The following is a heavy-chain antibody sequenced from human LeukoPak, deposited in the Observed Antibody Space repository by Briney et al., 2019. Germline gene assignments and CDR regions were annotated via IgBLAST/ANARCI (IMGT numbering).Heavy chain of an antibody. CDR3: AKTKGYSYGYYFDY. V-gene: IGHV3-30*18. CDR1: GFTFSSYA. D-gene: IGHD5-18*01. Sequence: GGSLRLYCAASGFTFSSYAMHWVRQSLGKGLEWVAVMSYDGFNKYYADSVKGRFTISRDNSKNTLYLQMNSLRAEDTAVYYCAKTKGYSYGYYFDYWGQGTLVTVSS. CDR2: MSYDGFNK. J-gene: IGHJ4*02.